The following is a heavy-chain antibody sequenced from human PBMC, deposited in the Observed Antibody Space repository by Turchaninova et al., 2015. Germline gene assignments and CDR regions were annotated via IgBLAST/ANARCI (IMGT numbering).Heavy chain of an antibody. Sequence: EVQLAQSGAEVKTPGESLKIYCKGSGYSFTTYWIAWVRQMPGEGLEWMGIIYPGDSDTRYNPSFQGQVTISADKSINTAYLQWSSLQASDTAMYYCARRGDRDWFDPWGQGTLVTVSS. J-gene: IGHJ5*02. CDR3: ARRGDRDWFDP. V-gene: IGHV5-51*01. CDR2: IYPGDSDT. D-gene: IGHD3-16*01. CDR1: GYSFTTYW.